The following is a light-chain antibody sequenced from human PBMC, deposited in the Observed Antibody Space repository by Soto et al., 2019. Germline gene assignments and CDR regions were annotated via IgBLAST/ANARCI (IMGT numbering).Light chain of an antibody. Sequence: EIVLTQSPGTLSLSPGGRATLSCRASQSVSSAYLAWYQQKPGQAPRLLIYDVSSRATGIPDRFSGSGSGTDFTLTVSRLEPEDFAVYYCQQYGSSPETFGQGTKVDIK. CDR3: QQYGSSPET. J-gene: IGKJ1*01. CDR2: DVS. V-gene: IGKV3-20*01. CDR1: QSVSSAY.